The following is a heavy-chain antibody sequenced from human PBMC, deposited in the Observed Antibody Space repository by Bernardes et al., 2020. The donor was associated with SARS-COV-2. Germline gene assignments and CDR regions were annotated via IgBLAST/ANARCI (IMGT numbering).Heavy chain of an antibody. Sequence: ASVKVSCKPSGYTFTAYYIHWVRQAPGQGLEWMGWSNPNSGGAKYAQRFQGRVTMTRDTSISTAYMELSGLRSDDTAVYYCARVPVLTRMAATGPAQRWFDTWGQGTLVTVSS. CDR3: ARVPVLTRMAATGPAQRWFDT. CDR1: GYTFTAYY. J-gene: IGHJ5*02. CDR2: SNPNSGGA. D-gene: IGHD6-13*01. V-gene: IGHV1-2*02.